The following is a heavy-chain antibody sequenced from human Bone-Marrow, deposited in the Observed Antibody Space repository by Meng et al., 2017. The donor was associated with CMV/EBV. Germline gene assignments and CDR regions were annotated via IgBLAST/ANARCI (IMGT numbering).Heavy chain of an antibody. CDR2: INPNSGAS. J-gene: IGHJ6*02. CDR1: GYTFTAYY. V-gene: IGHV1-2*02. Sequence: ASVKVSCKASGYTFTAYYIHWVRQAPGQGLEWMGWINPNSGASYNAQQFQGRVTMTRDTSISSAYLEVSWLRSDDTAVYYCARDSGRLYGDYFYHYYGMDVWGPGTTVTVSS. D-gene: IGHD4-17*01. CDR3: ARDSGRLYGDYFYHYYGMDV.